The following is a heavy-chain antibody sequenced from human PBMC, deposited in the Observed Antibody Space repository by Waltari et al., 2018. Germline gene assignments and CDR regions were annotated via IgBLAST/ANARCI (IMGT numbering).Heavy chain of an antibody. CDR3: ARIGYCSGGSCFGPYYYYMDV. J-gene: IGHJ6*03. V-gene: IGHV1-18*01. CDR2: LSAYNGTT. Sequence: QVQLVQSGAEVKKPGASVKVSCKASGYTFTSYGISWVRQAPGQGLEWMGWLSAYNGTTNYAQKLQGRVTMTTDTSTSTAYMELRSLRSDDTAVYYCARIGYCSGGSCFGPYYYYMDVWGKGTTVTVSS. D-gene: IGHD2-15*01. CDR1: GYTFTSYG.